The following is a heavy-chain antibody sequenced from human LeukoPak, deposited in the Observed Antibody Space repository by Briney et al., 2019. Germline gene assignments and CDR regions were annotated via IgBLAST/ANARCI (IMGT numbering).Heavy chain of an antibody. CDR1: GFNFDVSA. D-gene: IGHD3-10*02. CDR3: AELGITMIGGV. Sequence: GGSLRLSCAASGFNFDVSAMHWVRQVPGKGLEWVSLITWNGASTYYADSVEGRFTISRDNAKNSLYLQMNSLRAEDTAVYYCAELGITMIGGVWGKGTTVTISS. CDR2: ITWNGAST. J-gene: IGHJ6*04. V-gene: IGHV3-43D*03.